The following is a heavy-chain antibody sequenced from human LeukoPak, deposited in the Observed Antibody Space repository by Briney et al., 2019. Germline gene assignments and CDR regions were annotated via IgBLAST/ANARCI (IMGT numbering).Heavy chain of an antibody. J-gene: IGHJ3*02. Sequence: GGSLRLSCAASGFSFSTYTMNWVRQAPGKGLEWVSSISSRRSYIYYADSLRGRFTISRDNAKNSLYLQMNSLRAEDTAVYYCARSRSAAAIPNDAFDIWGQGTMVTVSS. CDR2: ISSRRSYI. D-gene: IGHD6-13*01. V-gene: IGHV3-21*01. CDR3: ARSRSAAAIPNDAFDI. CDR1: GFSFSTYT.